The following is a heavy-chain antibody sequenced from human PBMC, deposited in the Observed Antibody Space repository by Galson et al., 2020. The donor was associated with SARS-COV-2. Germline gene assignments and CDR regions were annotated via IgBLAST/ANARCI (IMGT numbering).Heavy chain of an antibody. Sequence: GESLKISCAASGFTFSSYSMNWGRQAPGKGLEWVASISSSSSYKYYADSVKGRFTISRDNAKNSLYLQMNSLRAEDTAVYYCARDGGYDYVWGTNWYFDLWGRGTLVTVSS. CDR1: GFTFSSYS. V-gene: IGHV3-21*01. D-gene: IGHD3-16*01. CDR2: ISSSSSYK. J-gene: IGHJ2*01. CDR3: ARDGGYDYVWGTNWYFDL.